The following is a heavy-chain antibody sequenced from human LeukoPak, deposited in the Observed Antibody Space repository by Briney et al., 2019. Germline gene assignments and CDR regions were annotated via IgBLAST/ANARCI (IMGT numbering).Heavy chain of an antibody. CDR3: ARAPGHSYYYDMDV. CDR2: MNPNSGNT. J-gene: IGHJ6*02. V-gene: IGHV1-8*01. CDR1: GYTFTSYD. Sequence: ASVKVSCKASGYTFTSYDFNWVRQATGQGLEWMGWMNPNSGNTGYAQKFQGRVTMTRNTSISTAYMELSSLRSEDTAVYYCARAPGHSYYYDMDVWGQGTTVTVS.